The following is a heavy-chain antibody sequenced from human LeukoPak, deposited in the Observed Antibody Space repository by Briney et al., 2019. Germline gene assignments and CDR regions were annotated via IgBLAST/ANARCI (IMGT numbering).Heavy chain of an antibody. CDR2: MNPNSGNT. CDR3: ARAPMVRGVTGNWFDP. V-gene: IGHV1-8*01. CDR1: GYTFTNYD. Sequence: PGASVKVSCQASGYTFTNYDINWVRQATGQGLEWMGWMNPNSGNTGYAQKYQGRVTMTRNTSISTAYMELSSLRSEDTAVYYCARAPMVRGVTGNWFDPWGQGTLVTVSS. D-gene: IGHD3-10*01. J-gene: IGHJ5*02.